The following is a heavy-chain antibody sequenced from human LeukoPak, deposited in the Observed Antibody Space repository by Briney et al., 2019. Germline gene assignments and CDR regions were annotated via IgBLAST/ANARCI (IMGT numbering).Heavy chain of an antibody. V-gene: IGHV4-61*01. CDR3: ARGYYYFDY. CDR1: GGSVSSGNYY. Sequence: SETLSLTCTVSGGSVSSGNYYWNWIRQPPGKGLEWIGYIHYSGSINYNPSLKSRVTISVETSKSQFSLKLSSVTAADTAVYYCARGYYYFDYWGQGILVTVSS. D-gene: IGHD1-14*01. CDR2: IHYSGSI. J-gene: IGHJ4*02.